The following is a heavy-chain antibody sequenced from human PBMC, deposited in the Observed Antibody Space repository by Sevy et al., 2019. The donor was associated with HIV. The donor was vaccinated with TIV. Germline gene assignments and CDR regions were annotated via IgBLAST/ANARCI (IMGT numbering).Heavy chain of an antibody. CDR1: GFTFSRYS. J-gene: IGHJ3*02. V-gene: IGHV3-21*01. CDR2: ISSSSNYI. D-gene: IGHD3-22*01. CDR3: ARDKREAYFDNSVSSDAFDI. Sequence: GGSLRLSCAASGFTFSRYSMNRVRQAPGKGLQWVSSISSSSNYIYYTDSLKGRFTISRDNAKNSLYLQMNSLRAEDTAVYYCARDKREAYFDNSVSSDAFDIWGQGTMVTVSS.